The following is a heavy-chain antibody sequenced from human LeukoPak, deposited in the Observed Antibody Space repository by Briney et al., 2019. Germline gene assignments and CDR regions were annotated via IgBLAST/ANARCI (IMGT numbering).Heavy chain of an antibody. CDR2: INPNDGSA. Sequence: ASVKVSCKAAGYNFTNYGISWVRQAPGQGLEWMGWINPNDGSADYAQRFQGRVTMTRDTSISTAYMEVSRLRSDDTAVYYCARGKYRTPLDYWGQGTLVTVSS. D-gene: IGHD1-1*01. V-gene: IGHV1-2*02. CDR3: ARGKYRTPLDY. J-gene: IGHJ4*02. CDR1: GYNFTNYG.